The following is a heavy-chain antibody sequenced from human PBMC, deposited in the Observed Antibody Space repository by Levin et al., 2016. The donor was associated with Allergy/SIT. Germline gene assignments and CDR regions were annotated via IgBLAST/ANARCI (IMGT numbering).Heavy chain of an antibody. CDR3: ARELTGYHDY. Sequence: GSLRLSCAASGFTFSASWMHWVRQAPGKGLAWVSRINQDGTRIDYTESVRGRFTISRDDAKNTVYLQMNSLTADDTAIYYCARELTGYHDYWGQGTLVTVSS. V-gene: IGHV3-74*01. CDR2: INQDGTRI. CDR1: GFTFSASW. D-gene: IGHD3-9*01. J-gene: IGHJ4*02.